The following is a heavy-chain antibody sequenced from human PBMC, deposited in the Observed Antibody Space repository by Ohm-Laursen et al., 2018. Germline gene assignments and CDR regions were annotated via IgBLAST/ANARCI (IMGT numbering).Heavy chain of an antibody. CDR2: ISSSSSYI. D-gene: IGHD2-2*02. J-gene: IGHJ6*02. V-gene: IGHV3-21*05. CDR3: ARASSGGYIVVVPAAITPGHYYYYGMDV. CDR1: GFTFSSYS. Sequence: SLRLSCTASGFTFSSYSMNWVRQAPGKGLEWVSYISSSSSYIYYADSVKGRFTISRDNAKNSLYLQMNSLRAEDTAVYYCARASSGGYIVVVPAAITPGHYYYYGMDVWGQGTTVTVSS.